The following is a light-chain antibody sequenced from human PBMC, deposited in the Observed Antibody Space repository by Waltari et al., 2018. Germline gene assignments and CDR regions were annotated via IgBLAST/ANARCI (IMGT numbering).Light chain of an antibody. CDR3: QQRSNWHT. J-gene: IGKJ2*01. V-gene: IGKV3-11*01. CDR2: DAA. Sequence: ENVLTQSPATLSLSPGEAATLSCSASQNVGNSLAWYQHKPGQAPRLLIYDAANRASGIQARFSGSGSGTDFTLTISSLERDDFAVYYCQQRSNWHTFGQWTRLEIK. CDR1: QNVGNS.